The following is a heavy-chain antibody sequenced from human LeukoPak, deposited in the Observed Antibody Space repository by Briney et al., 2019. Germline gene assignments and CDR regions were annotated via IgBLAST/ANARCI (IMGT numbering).Heavy chain of an antibody. CDR3: ARDSAGYCSSTSCPPGHWFDP. J-gene: IGHJ5*02. V-gene: IGHV1-69*13. CDR2: IIPTFGTA. CDR1: GGTFSSYA. Sequence: ASVKVSCKASGGTFSSYAISWVRQAPGQGLEWMGGIIPTFGTANYAQKFQGRVTITADESTSTAYMELSSLRSEDTAVYYCARDSAGYCSSTSCPPGHWFDPWGQGTLVTVSS. D-gene: IGHD2-2*01.